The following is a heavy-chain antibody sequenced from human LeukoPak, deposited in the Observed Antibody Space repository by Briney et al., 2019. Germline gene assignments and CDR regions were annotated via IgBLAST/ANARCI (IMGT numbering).Heavy chain of an antibody. Sequence: SETLSLTCTVTGGSISNSSYYWGWIRQPPGKGLEWIGTIYYSGSTYYNPSLKSRVTISVDTSKNQFSLKLSSVTAADTAVYYCARQRNYGSGSPDYWGQGTLVTVSS. J-gene: IGHJ4*02. CDR1: GGSISNSSYY. CDR2: IYYSGST. CDR3: ARQRNYGSGSPDY. D-gene: IGHD3-10*01. V-gene: IGHV4-39*01.